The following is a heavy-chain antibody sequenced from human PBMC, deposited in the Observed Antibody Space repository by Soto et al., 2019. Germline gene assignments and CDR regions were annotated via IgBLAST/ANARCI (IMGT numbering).Heavy chain of an antibody. CDR3: ARTPGWFDTLDAFDI. V-gene: IGHV3-21*01. Sequence: EVQLVESGGGLVKPGGSLRLSCAASGFTFSSYSMNWVRQAPGQGLEWVSSISSSSSYIYYADSVKGRFTISRDNAKNSLYLQMNSLRAEDTAVYYCARTPGWFDTLDAFDIWGQGTMVTVSS. CDR1: GFTFSSYS. D-gene: IGHD3-10*01. CDR2: ISSSSSYI. J-gene: IGHJ3*02.